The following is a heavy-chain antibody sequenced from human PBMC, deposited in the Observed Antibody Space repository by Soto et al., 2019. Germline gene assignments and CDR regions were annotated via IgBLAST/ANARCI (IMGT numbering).Heavy chain of an antibody. V-gene: IGHV4-31*03. Sequence: QVQLQESGPGLVKPSQTLSLTCTVSGGSISSGGYYWSWIRQHPGKGLEWLGYIYYSGSTYYNPSLKSRVTIAVDTSKNQFSLQLSSMTAADTAVYYCARLTVLMASYVDYWGQGTLVTVYS. J-gene: IGHJ4*02. CDR2: IYYSGST. CDR1: GGSISSGGYY. D-gene: IGHD2-8*01. CDR3: ARLTVLMASYVDY.